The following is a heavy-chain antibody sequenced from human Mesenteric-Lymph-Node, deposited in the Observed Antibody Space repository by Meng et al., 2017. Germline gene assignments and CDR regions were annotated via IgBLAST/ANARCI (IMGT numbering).Heavy chain of an antibody. Sequence: VQLLESGPGLGKPSQTLSLTVTLSGGSIRSSNYYWSWIRQPPGKGLEWSGHIYNSGSTYYNPSLKSRITISVDTSKNQFSLKLSSVTAADTAVYYCARGQKGYFDLWGRGTLVTVSS. CDR3: ARGQKGYFDL. CDR2: IYNSGST. J-gene: IGHJ2*01. CDR1: GGSIRSSNYY. V-gene: IGHV4-30-4*01.